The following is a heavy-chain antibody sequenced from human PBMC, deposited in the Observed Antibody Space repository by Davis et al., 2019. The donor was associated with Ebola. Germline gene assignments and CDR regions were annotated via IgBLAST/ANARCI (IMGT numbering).Heavy chain of an antibody. CDR1: GGSISSGDNY. V-gene: IGHV4-30-4*01. CDR2: IYYSGST. J-gene: IGHJ2*01. CDR3: ARDGTTVIEDWYFDL. Sequence: MPSETLSLTCTVSGGSISSGDNYWSWIRQPPGKGLEWIGYIYYSGSTYYNPSLKSRVTISVDTPKNQFSLKLSSVTAADTAVYYCARDGTTVIEDWYFDLWGRGTPVTVSS. D-gene: IGHD4-11*01.